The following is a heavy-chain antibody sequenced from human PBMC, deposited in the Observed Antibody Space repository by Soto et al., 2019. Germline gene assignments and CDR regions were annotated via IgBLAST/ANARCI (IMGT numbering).Heavy chain of an antibody. CDR3: ARHPHTLTTVTNGKSDY. J-gene: IGHJ4*02. Sequence: GGSLRLSCAASGFTFSDYYMSWIRQAPGKGLEWVSYISSSSSYTNYADSVKGRFTISRDNAKNSLYLQMNSLRAEDTAVYYCARHPHTLTTVTNGKSDYWGQGTLVTVSS. CDR1: GFTFSDYY. V-gene: IGHV3-11*06. CDR2: ISSSSSYT. D-gene: IGHD4-17*01.